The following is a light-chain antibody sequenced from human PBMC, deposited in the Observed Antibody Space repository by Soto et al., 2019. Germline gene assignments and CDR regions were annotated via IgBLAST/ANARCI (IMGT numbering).Light chain of an antibody. CDR1: QSVSRY. CDR2: DAS. Sequence: EIVLTQSPATLSLSPGERATLSCRASQSVSRYLAWYQQKCGQAPRLLIYDASSRATGIPDRFSGSGSGTDFTLTISRLEPEDFAVYYCQQYGSSTWTFGQGTKVDIK. CDR3: QQYGSSTWT. V-gene: IGKV3-20*01. J-gene: IGKJ1*01.